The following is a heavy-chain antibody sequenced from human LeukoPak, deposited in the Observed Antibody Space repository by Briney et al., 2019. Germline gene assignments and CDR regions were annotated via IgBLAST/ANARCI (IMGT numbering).Heavy chain of an antibody. CDR1: GGSISSYY. D-gene: IGHD3-10*01. J-gene: IGHJ3*02. V-gene: IGHV4-59*08. CDR3: ARRRGAHTANALDI. Sequence: SETLSLTCTVSGGSISSYYWSWIRQPPGKGLEWIGYIYSSGSTNYNPSLKSRVTISVDTSKNQFSLKLSSMTAADTAVYYCARRRGAHTANALDIWGQGTMVTVSS. CDR2: IYSSGST.